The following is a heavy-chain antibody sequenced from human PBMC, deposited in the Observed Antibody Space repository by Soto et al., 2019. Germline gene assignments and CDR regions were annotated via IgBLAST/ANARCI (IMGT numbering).Heavy chain of an antibody. D-gene: IGHD4-17*01. CDR2: IKSKADGGTT. CDR3: TSLYYGH. V-gene: IGHV3-15*01. CDR1: EFTFANAW. Sequence: EVQLVESGGDLVKPGGSLRLSCAASEFTFANAWISWVRQAPGKGLEWVGRIKSKADGGTTDYAAPVKGRFTISRDESQNTLYLQMNGLKTEDTAVYYCTSLYYGHWGQGTLVTVSS. J-gene: IGHJ4*02.